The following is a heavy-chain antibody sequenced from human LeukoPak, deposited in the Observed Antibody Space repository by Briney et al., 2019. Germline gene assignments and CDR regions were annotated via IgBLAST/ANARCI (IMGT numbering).Heavy chain of an antibody. CDR3: ARDLVGSSGYLDY. Sequence: GGSLRLSCAASGFTFSSYGMHWVRQAPGKGLEWVAVIWYDGSNKYYADSVKGRSTISRDNSKNTLYLQMNSLRAEDTAVYYCARDLVGSSGYLDYWGQGTLVTVSS. V-gene: IGHV3-33*01. D-gene: IGHD3-22*01. CDR2: IWYDGSNK. J-gene: IGHJ4*02. CDR1: GFTFSSYG.